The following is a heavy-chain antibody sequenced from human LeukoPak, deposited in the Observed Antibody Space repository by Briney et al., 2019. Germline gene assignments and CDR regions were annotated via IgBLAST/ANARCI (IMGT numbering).Heavy chain of an antibody. CDR2: IKQDGSEK. Sequence: GGSLRLSCAASGFTFSSYSMSWVRQAPGKGLEWVANIKQDGSEKYYVDSVKGRFTISRDNAKNSLYLQMNSLRAEDTAVYYCARDRPMLDCWGQGTLVTVSS. CDR1: GFTFSSYS. J-gene: IGHJ4*02. CDR3: ARDRPMLDC. D-gene: IGHD2-8*01. V-gene: IGHV3-7*01.